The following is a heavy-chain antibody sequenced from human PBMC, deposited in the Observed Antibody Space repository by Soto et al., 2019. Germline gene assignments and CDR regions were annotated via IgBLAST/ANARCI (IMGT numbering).Heavy chain of an antibody. D-gene: IGHD6-6*01. J-gene: IGHJ4*02. V-gene: IGHV1-3*01. CDR2: INAGTGNT. Sequence: ASVKVSCKASGYTFISYALHWVRQAPGQRLEWMGWINAGTGNTKYSQNFQDRVIITRDTSASTAYMELSSLRSEDTAVYYCARGCIEALYCSVDYWGQGTLVTVSS. CDR3: ARGCIEALYCSVDY. CDR1: GYTFISYA.